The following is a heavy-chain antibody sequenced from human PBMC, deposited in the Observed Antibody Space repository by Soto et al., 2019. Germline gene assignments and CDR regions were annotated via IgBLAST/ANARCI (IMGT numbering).Heavy chain of an antibody. CDR1: GYSFNTYD. CDR2: MSPDGGST. D-gene: IGHD2-15*01. J-gene: IGHJ4*02. V-gene: IGHV1-8*01. CDR3: AIGRGGTWAF. Sequence: ASVKVSCKTSGYSFNTYDFNWLRQAPGQGLEWMGWMSPDGGSTGYATKFQGRVAMTRQKSIRTAYLELTGLNYEDTAVYFCAIGRGGTWAFWGQGTQVTVSS.